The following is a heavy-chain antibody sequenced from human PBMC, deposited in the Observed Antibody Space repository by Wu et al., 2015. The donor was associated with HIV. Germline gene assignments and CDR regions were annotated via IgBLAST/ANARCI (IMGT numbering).Heavy chain of an antibody. CDR3: ARDLGNDFAVRGYYWYMDV. V-gene: IGHV1-2*02. CDR1: GYTFTDHY. Sequence: VQLVQSGPEVKKPGASVSVSCQTSGYTFTDHYIHWVRQAPGQGLEWMGWIRPDSGATHYAEKFQDRVTMTRDASISTAYMQLNRLRSDDTAVYFCARDLGNDFAVRGYYWYMDVWGRGTAITVSS. J-gene: IGHJ6*03. D-gene: IGHD3/OR15-3a*01. CDR2: IRPDSGAT.